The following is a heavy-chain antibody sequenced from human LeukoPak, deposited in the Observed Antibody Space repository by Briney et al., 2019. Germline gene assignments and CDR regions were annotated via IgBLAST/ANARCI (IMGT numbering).Heavy chain of an antibody. CDR1: GFTLSTYR. J-gene: IGHJ4*02. Sequence: NPGGSLRLSCAASGFTLSTYRMNWVRQAPGKGLEWVSYISSSGSYKYYADSVKGRFTVSRDNAKNSLYLQMNSLRAEDTAVYYCARDYDILTGYSRFDYWGQGTLVTVSS. D-gene: IGHD3-9*01. V-gene: IGHV3-21*01. CDR3: ARDYDILTGYSRFDY. CDR2: ISSSGSYK.